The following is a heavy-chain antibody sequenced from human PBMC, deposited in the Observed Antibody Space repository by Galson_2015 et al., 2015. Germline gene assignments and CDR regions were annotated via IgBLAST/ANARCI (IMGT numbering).Heavy chain of an antibody. CDR2: ISGSGGST. CDR3: ANVRRNYYDSSGYDY. CDR1: GFTFSNYA. D-gene: IGHD3-22*01. J-gene: IGHJ4*02. V-gene: IGHV3-23*01. Sequence: SLRLSCAASGFTFSNYAMSWVRQAPGKGLERVSAISGSGGSTYYAEYVKGRSTIYKDNSKNTLYLQMNSLRAEDTAVYYCANVRRNYYDSSGYDYWGQGTLVTVSS.